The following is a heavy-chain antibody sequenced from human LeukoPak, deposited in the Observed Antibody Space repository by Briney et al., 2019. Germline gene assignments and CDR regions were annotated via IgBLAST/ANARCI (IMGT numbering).Heavy chain of an antibody. CDR3: ATSGGLSSSSFDY. CDR2: INHSGST. J-gene: IGHJ4*02. Sequence: SETLSLTCAVYGGSFSGYYWSWIRQPLGKGLEWIGEINHSGSTNYNPSLKSRVTISVDTSKNQFSLKLSSVTAADTAVYYCATSGGLSSSSFDYWGQGTLVTVSS. CDR1: GGSFSGYY. V-gene: IGHV4-34*01. D-gene: IGHD6-6*01.